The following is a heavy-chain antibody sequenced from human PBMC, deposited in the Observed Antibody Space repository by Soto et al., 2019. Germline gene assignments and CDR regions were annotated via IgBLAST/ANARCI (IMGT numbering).Heavy chain of an antibody. CDR2: INHRGSS. CDR1: GVSLSGYY. J-gene: IGHJ6*02. D-gene: IGHD1-7*01. Sequence: ASETLSLTCAVNGVSLSGYYWSWIRQSPGKGLEWIGEINHRGSSDYNPSLKGRVTLSIDASINHVTLELTSVTAADTAVYYCARSDNRNSLYGVDVWGQGTAVT. CDR3: ARSDNRNSLYGVDV. V-gene: IGHV4-34*01.